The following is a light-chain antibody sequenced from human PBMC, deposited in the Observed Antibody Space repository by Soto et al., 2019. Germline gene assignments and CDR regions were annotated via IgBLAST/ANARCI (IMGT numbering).Light chain of an antibody. CDR1: SGHDSNA. CDR2: LNSDGSH. CDR3: QTWGTGNVV. J-gene: IGLJ2*01. V-gene: IGLV4-69*01. Sequence: QSVLTQSPSASASLGASVKLTCTLSSGHDSNAIAWHQQQPEKGPRYLMKLNSDGSHYKGDGIPDRFSGSSSGAERYLTISSLQSEDEADYYCQTWGTGNVVFGGGTKLTVL.